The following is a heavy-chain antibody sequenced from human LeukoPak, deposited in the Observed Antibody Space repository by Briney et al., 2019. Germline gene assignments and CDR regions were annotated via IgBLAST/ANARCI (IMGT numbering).Heavy chain of an antibody. J-gene: IGHJ4*02. V-gene: IGHV3-33*06. CDR2: IWYDGSNK. CDR3: AKGGSNNWSFDN. D-gene: IGHD1-1*01. CDR1: GFTFSSYG. Sequence: GRSLRLSCAASGFTFSSYGMHWVRQAPGKGLEWVAVIWYDGSNKYYADSVKGRFTIYRDNSKSILYLQMNSLRPEDTAVYYCAKGGSNNWSFDNWGQGTLVTVSS.